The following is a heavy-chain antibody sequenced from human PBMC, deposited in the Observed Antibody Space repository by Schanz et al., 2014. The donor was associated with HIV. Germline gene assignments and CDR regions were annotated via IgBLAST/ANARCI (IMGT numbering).Heavy chain of an antibody. D-gene: IGHD2-2*01. CDR3: ARDGAMAFSLGMDV. Sequence: QVQLVESGGGVVQPGRSLRLSCAVSGFTFSGYGMHWVRQAPGKGLEWVAVIWYGGKNRDYADSVKGRFTISRDNSKNTLYLQMNRMRTEDTAVYYCARDGAMAFSLGMDVWGQGTTVTVSS. CDR1: GFTFSGYG. V-gene: IGHV3-33*01. CDR2: IWYGGKNR. J-gene: IGHJ6*02.